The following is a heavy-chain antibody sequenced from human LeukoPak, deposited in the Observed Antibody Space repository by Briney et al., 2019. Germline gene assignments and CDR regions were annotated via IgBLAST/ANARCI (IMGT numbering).Heavy chain of an antibody. CDR1: GGSISSSSYY. V-gene: IGHV4-39*07. J-gene: IGHJ4*02. Sequence: PSETLSLTCTVSGGSISSSSYYWGWIRQPPGKGLEWIGSIYYSGSTNYNPSLKSRVTISVDKSKNQFSLKLSSVTAADTAVYYCARAEDSSRPFDYWGQGTLVTVSS. CDR2: IYYSGST. D-gene: IGHD6-13*01. CDR3: ARAEDSSRPFDY.